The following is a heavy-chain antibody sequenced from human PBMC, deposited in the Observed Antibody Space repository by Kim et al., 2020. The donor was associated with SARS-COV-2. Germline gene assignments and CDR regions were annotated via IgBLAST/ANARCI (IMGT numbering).Heavy chain of an antibody. CDR2: ISYDGSNK. V-gene: IGHV3-30*18. CDR3: AKGKYYGSGSYYNGVGYYGMDV. CDR1: GFTFSSYG. Sequence: GGSLRLSCAASGFTFSSYGMHWVRQAPGKGLEWVAVISYDGSNKYYADSVKGRFTISRDNSKNTLYLQMNSLRAEDTAVYYCAKGKYYGSGSYYNGVGYYGMDVWGQGTTVTVSS. D-gene: IGHD3-10*01. J-gene: IGHJ6*02.